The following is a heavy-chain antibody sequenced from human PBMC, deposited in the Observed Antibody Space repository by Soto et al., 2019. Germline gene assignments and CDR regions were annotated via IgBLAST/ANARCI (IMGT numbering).Heavy chain of an antibody. Sequence: QVQLVQSGAEVKKPGASVKVSCKASGYTFTSYYMHWVRQAPGQGLEWMGIINTSGGSTSYAQKFQASVTMTRDTSTSTVYVELSSLRSEGTAVYYCARALVRVWFDPWGQGTLVTVSS. J-gene: IGHJ5*02. CDR3: ARALVRVWFDP. CDR1: GYTFTSYY. CDR2: INTSGGST. V-gene: IGHV1-46*01.